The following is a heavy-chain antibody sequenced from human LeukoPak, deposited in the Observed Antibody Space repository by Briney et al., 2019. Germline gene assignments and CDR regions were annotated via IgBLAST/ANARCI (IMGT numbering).Heavy chain of an antibody. D-gene: IGHD2-2*02. J-gene: IGHJ6*03. Sequence: ASVKVSCKASGYTFTSYDINWVRQATGQGLEWMGWMNPNSGNTGYAQKFQGRVTITRNTSISTAYMELSSLRSEDTAVYYCARGGSPTGVVPAAIGAYDFYYYYYMDVWGKGTTVTVSS. CDR1: GYTFTSYD. V-gene: IGHV1-8*03. CDR2: MNPNSGNT. CDR3: ARGGSPTGVVPAAIGAYDFYYYYYMDV.